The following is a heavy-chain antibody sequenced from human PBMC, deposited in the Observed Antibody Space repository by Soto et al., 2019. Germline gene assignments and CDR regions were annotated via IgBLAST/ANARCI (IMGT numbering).Heavy chain of an antibody. CDR3: ARDGRFLEWLLRCWFDP. D-gene: IGHD3-3*01. V-gene: IGHV3-48*01. Sequence: PGGSLRLSCAASGFTFSSYSMNWVRQAPGKGLEWVSYISSSSSTIYYADSVKGRFTISRDNAKNSLYLQMNSLRAEDTAVYYCARDGRFLEWLLRCWFDPWGQGTLVTVSS. CDR1: GFTFSSYS. J-gene: IGHJ5*02. CDR2: ISSSSSTI.